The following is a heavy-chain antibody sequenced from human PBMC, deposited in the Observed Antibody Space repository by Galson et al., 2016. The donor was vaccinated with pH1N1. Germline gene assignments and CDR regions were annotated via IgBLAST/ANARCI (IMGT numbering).Heavy chain of an antibody. Sequence: TLSLTCTVSRGSVSDGSFYWGWIRQPPGRGLGWIGYIYYSGITYYNLSLKSRVTISLDTSKNQFSLKLRSVTAADTAVYYCARDRYCGGDCYPGAFDIWGQGTMVTVSS. J-gene: IGHJ3*02. CDR1: RGSVSDGSFY. CDR3: ARDRYCGGDCYPGAFDI. D-gene: IGHD2-21*02. V-gene: IGHV4-31*03. CDR2: IYYSGIT.